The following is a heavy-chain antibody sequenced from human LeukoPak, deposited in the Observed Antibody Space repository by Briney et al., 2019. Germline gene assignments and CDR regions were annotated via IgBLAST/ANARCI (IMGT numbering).Heavy chain of an antibody. CDR2: ISYDGSNK. J-gene: IGHJ4*02. CDR1: GFTFSSYA. CDR3: ARDPPSSTSD. Sequence: GGSLRLSCAASGFTFSSYAMHWVRQAPGKGLEWVAVISYDGSNKYYADSVKGRFTISRDNSKNTLYLQMNGLRAEDTAVYYCARDPPSSTSDWGQGTLVTVSS. V-gene: IGHV3-30-3*01. D-gene: IGHD2-2*01.